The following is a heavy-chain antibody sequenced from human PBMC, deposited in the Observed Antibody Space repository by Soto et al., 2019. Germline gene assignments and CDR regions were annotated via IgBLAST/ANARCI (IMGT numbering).Heavy chain of an antibody. CDR3: AKNDYGDYVGAFDI. CDR1: VFTFSSYS. CDR2: ISSSSSTI. J-gene: IGHJ3*02. D-gene: IGHD4-17*01. Sequence: GGSLRLSCAASVFTFSSYSMNWVRLAPGKGLEWVSYISSSSSTIYYADSVKGRFTISRDNAKNSLYLQMNSLRAEDTAVYYCAKNDYGDYVGAFDIWGQGTMVTVSS. V-gene: IGHV3-48*01.